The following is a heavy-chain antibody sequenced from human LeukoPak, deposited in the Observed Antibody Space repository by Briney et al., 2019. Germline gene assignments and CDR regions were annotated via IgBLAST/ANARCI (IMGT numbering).Heavy chain of an antibody. V-gene: IGHV4-31*03. D-gene: IGHD5-24*01. CDR3: ARNRDGYNSFDY. CDR2: IYYSGSS. CDR1: GGSINNGGYY. J-gene: IGHJ4*02. Sequence: SETLSLTCTVSGGSINNGGYYWSWIRQHPGKGLEWIGYIYYSGSSYYNPSLRSRVTISVDTSKNHFSLKLSSVTAADTTVYYCARNRDGYNSFDYWGQGTLVTVSS.